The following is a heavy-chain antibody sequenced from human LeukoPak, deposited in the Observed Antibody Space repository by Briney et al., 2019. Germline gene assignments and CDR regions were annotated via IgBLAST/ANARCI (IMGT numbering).Heavy chain of an antibody. V-gene: IGHV4-39*07. D-gene: IGHD5-24*01. CDR3: ASERWSRRSYFDF. CDR2: IFSSGST. Sequence: PSETLSLTCAVSGGSVDNSNYYWAWIRQPPGKGLEWIGTIFSSGSTFYSPSLETRITISVGTSMTQFSLKLSSVTAADTAVYFCASERWSRRSYFDFWGQGILVTVSS. J-gene: IGHJ4*02. CDR1: GGSVDNSNYY.